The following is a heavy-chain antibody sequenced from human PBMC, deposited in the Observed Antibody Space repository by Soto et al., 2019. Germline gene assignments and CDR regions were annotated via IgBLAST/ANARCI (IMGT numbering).Heavy chain of an antibody. CDR2: IYYTGNT. Sequence: SETLCLTCTVSGASISPFYWSWIRQPPGKGLEWIGYIYYTGNTNFNPSLKSRVTISADTSKNQFSLKLSSVTTADTAVYFCARVGGYNYFDHWGQGTQVTVSS. CDR1: GASISPFY. D-gene: IGHD5-12*01. V-gene: IGHV4-59*01. J-gene: IGHJ4*02. CDR3: ARVGGYNYFDH.